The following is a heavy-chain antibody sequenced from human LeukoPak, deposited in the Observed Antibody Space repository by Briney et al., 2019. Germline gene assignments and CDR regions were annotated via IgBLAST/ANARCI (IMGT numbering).Heavy chain of an antibody. D-gene: IGHD6-19*01. V-gene: IGHV3-23*01. CDR2: IIGSGGST. Sequence: PGGSLRLSCAASGFTFSSYAMSWVRQAPGKGLEGVSDIIGSGGSTYYADSVKGRFTISRDNSKNTLYLQMNSLRAEDTAVYYCAKVGGYSSGWYLSDYWGQGTLVTVSS. J-gene: IGHJ4*02. CDR3: AKVGGYSSGWYLSDY. CDR1: GFTFSSYA.